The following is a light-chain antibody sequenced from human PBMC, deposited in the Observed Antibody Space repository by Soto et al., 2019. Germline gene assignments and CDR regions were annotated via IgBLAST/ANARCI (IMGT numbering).Light chain of an antibody. J-gene: IGLJ2*01. V-gene: IGLV2-14*01. CDR3: SSYTTSSTLV. CDR1: SSDVGNYDY. Sequence: QSALTQPASVSGSPGQSITISCTGTSSDVGNYDYVSWYQQHPGKAPKLMIYDVSNRPSGVSNRVSGAKSGNTASLTISGLHAEDEADYYCSSYTTSSTLVFGGGTKVTVL. CDR2: DVS.